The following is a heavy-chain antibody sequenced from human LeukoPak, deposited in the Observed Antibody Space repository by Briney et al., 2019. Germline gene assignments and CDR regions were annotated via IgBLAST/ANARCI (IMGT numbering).Heavy chain of an antibody. Sequence: GGSLRLSCAASGFTFDDYGMSWVRQAPGKGLEWVSEIYSDGSTYYAASVKGRFSISRDNSKNTVYLQMNSLRAEDTAVYYCARELRENGVFDIWGQGTMVTVSS. J-gene: IGHJ3*02. V-gene: IGHV3-53*01. CDR2: IYSDGST. CDR3: ARELRENGVFDI. D-gene: IGHD1-1*01. CDR1: GFTFDDYG.